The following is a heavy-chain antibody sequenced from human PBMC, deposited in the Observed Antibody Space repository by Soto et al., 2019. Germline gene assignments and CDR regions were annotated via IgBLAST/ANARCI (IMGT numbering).Heavy chain of an antibody. D-gene: IGHD3-10*01. V-gene: IGHV1-3*01. CDR2: ISAGSGNSR. J-gene: IGHJ6*02. CDR3: ARGSQGSSSLLASYYCGMDV. Sequence: QVQFVQSGAEVKKPGASVKISCKAAGYTFTNYPIHWVRQAPGQSLEWMGWISAGSGNSRRFSQSFQGRVTITKDTPASTAFLELSSLRSEDTAVYYCARGSQGSSSLLASYYCGMDVWGQGTTVTVSS. CDR1: GYTFTNYP.